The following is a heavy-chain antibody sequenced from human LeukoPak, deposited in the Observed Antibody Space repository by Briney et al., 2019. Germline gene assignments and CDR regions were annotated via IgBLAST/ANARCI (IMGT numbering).Heavy chain of an antibody. D-gene: IGHD3-10*01. CDR2: INWNGGST. Sequence: GGSLRLSCAASGFTFDDYAMSWVRQAPGKGLEWVSRINWNGGSTSYADSVKGRFTISRDNAKNSLYLQMNSLRAEDTALYYCAREGAYGSGSYSDYWGQGTLVTVSS. J-gene: IGHJ4*02. CDR1: GFTFDDYA. CDR3: AREGAYGSGSYSDY. V-gene: IGHV3-20*04.